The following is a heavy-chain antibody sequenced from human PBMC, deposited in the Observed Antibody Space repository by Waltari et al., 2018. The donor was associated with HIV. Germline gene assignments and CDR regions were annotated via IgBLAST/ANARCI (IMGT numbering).Heavy chain of an antibody. Sequence: QVQLVESGGGVVQPGRSLRLSCAVPVLTSRPYGLHGVRQAPGKGLEWVAVISYDGSNKFYADSVKGRFTISRDSLKDTLYLQMDSLRVEDTAVYYCAAYRIVVVAAAMDYWGQGTLVTVSS. D-gene: IGHD2-15*01. J-gene: IGHJ4*02. V-gene: IGHV3-30*03. CDR2: ISYDGSNK. CDR1: VLTSRPYG. CDR3: AAYRIVVVAAAMDY.